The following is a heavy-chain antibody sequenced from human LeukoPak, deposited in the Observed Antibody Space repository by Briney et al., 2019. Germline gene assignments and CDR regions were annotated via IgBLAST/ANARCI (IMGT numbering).Heavy chain of an antibody. CDR3: ARWSPDYYDSSGRFDY. V-gene: IGHV3-11*01. CDR1: GFTFSDYY. J-gene: IGHJ4*02. Sequence: GGSLRLSCAASGFTFSDYYMSWIRQAPGKGLEWVSYISSSGSTIYYADSVKGRFTISRDNAKNSLYLQMNSLRAEDTAVYYCARWSPDYYDSSGRFDYWGQGTLVTVSS. CDR2: ISSSGSTI. D-gene: IGHD3-22*01.